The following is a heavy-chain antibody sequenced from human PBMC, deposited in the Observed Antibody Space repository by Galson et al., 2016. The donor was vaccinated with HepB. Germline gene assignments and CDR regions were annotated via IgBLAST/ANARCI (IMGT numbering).Heavy chain of an antibody. CDR2: INQGGGEK. CDR1: RFTFSNFW. V-gene: IGHV3-7*03. CDR3: ANHRG. J-gene: IGHJ4*02. Sequence: SLRLSCAASRFTFSNFWMHWVRQAPGKGLEWVANINQGGGEKYYVDSVKGRFTISRDNFKNSLYLQMNSLRAEDTAVYYCANHRGWGQGTLVTVSS. D-gene: IGHD1-14*01.